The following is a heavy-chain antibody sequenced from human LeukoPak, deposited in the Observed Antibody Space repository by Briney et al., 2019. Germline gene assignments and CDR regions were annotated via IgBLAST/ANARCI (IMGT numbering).Heavy chain of an antibody. Sequence: PSETLSLTCAVYGGSFSGYYWSWIRQPPGKGLEWIGEVNHSGSTNYNPSLKSRVTISVDTSKNQFSLKLSSVTAADTAVYYCARLACSGGSCYSDADCFDPWGQGTLVTVSS. V-gene: IGHV4-34*01. D-gene: IGHD2-15*01. J-gene: IGHJ5*02. CDR1: GGSFSGYY. CDR3: ARLACSGGSCYSDADCFDP. CDR2: VNHSGST.